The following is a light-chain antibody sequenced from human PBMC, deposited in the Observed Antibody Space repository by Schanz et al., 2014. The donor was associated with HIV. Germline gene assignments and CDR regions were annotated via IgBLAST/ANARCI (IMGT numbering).Light chain of an antibody. J-gene: IGKJ2*01. Sequence: DIQMSQYPSSLSASVGDRVTLTCRASQGIRNDIVWFQQKPGKAPKPLIYDSSTLQSGVPSRFSGSGSGTDFTLTISSLQPEDFATYYCLQHYRSPYAFGQGTKLEIK. V-gene: IGKV1-17*01. CDR2: DSS. CDR1: QGIRND. CDR3: LQHYRSPYA.